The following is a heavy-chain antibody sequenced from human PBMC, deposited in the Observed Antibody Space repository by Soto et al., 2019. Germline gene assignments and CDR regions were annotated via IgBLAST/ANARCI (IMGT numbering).Heavy chain of an antibody. CDR2: IIPIFGTA. V-gene: IGHV1-69*13. Sequence: GASVKVCCKASGGTFSSYAISWVRQAPGQGLEWMGGIIPIFGTANYAQKFQGRVTITADESTSTAYMELSSLRSEDTAVYYCARDRGVRPTGEFDPWGQGTLVTVST. CDR3: ARDRGVRPTGEFDP. D-gene: IGHD3-10*01. J-gene: IGHJ5*02. CDR1: GGTFSSYA.